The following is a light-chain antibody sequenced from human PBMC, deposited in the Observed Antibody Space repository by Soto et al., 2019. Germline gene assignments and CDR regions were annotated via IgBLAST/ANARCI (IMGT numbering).Light chain of an antibody. Sequence: LTQPRSVSGSPGQSVSISCTGTSSDVGRYSYVSWYQQHPGKAPKLMIYDVSERPSGVPDRFSGSKSGNTASLTISGLQAEDEADYYCCSYAGTYTGVFGTGTKVTVL. CDR1: SSDVGRYSY. CDR2: DVS. V-gene: IGLV2-11*01. CDR3: CSYAGTYTGV. J-gene: IGLJ1*01.